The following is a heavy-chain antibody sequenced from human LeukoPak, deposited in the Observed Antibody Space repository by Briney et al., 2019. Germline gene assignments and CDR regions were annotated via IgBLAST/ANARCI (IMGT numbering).Heavy chain of an antibody. J-gene: IGHJ4*02. D-gene: IGHD2-21*02. CDR1: GYTFTSYG. CDR3: ARGGRGGDDY. CDR2: INPSGGST. V-gene: IGHV1-46*01. Sequence: ASVKVSCKASGYTFTSYGISWVRQAPGQGLEWMGIINPSGGSTSYAQKFQGRVTMTRDTSTSTVYMELSSLRSEDTAVYYCARGGRGGDDYWGQGTLVTVSS.